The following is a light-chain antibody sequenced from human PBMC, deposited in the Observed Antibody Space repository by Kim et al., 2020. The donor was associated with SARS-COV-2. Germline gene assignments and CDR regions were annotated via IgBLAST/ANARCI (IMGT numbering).Light chain of an antibody. J-gene: IGLJ3*02. V-gene: IGLV3-25*03. CDR2: KDS. Sequence: PGQTARITCSGDALPKQYAYWYQQKPGQAPVLVIYKDSERPSGIPERFSGSSSGTTVTLTISGVQAEDEADYYCQSADSSGTSWVFGGGTQLSVL. CDR1: ALPKQY. CDR3: QSADSSGTSWV.